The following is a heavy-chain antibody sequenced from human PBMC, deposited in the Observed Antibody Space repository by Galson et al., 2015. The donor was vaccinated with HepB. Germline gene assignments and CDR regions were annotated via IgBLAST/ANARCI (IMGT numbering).Heavy chain of an antibody. CDR2: IWSDGTNK. V-gene: IGHV3-33*01. CDR1: GFTFSNYG. J-gene: IGHJ4*02. CDR3: ARDKLVAAAPLDY. D-gene: IGHD6-13*01. Sequence: SLRLSCAASGFTFSNYGMQWVRQAPGKGLEWVALIWSDGTNKYYADSVKGRFTISRDNNKNTLYLQVDSLRAEDTAVYYCARDKLVAAAPLDYWGQGTLVTVSS.